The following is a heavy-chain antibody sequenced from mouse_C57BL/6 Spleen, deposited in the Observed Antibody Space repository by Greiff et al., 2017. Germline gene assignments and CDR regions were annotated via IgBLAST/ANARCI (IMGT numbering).Heavy chain of an antibody. CDR3: ANDTANGYYPWFAY. J-gene: IGHJ3*01. D-gene: IGHD2-3*01. CDR2: IYPGDGDT. Sequence: VQLQQSGPELVKPGASVKISCKASGYAFSSSWMNWVKQRPGKGLEWIGRIYPGDGDTNYNGKFKGKATLTVDKSSSTAYMQLSGLTSEDSAVYFCANDTANGYYPWFAYWGQGTLVTVSA. V-gene: IGHV1-82*01. CDR1: GYAFSSSW.